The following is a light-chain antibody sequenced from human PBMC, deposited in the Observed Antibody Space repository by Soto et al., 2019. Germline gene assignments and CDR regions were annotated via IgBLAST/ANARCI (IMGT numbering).Light chain of an antibody. Sequence: DIQMTQSPSTLSAFVGDRVTITCRASQSIGRWLAWYQQKPGKAPKLLIYDASSLESGVPSRFSGSGSGTEFTLTISSLQPDDFATYYCQQYNPYSPDRTFGQGTKVEVK. V-gene: IGKV1-5*01. J-gene: IGKJ1*01. CDR3: QQYNPYSPDRT. CDR2: DAS. CDR1: QSIGRW.